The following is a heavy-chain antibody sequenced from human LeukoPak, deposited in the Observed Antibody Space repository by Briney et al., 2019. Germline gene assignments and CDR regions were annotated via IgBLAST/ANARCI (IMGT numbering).Heavy chain of an antibody. Sequence: PSETLSLTCAVSGGSISSGGYSWSWIRQPPGKGLEWIGYIYHSGSTYYNPSPKSRVTISVDRSKNQFSLKLSSVTAADTAVYYCARSIRGYSYGPDAFDIWGQGTMVTVSS. J-gene: IGHJ3*02. CDR3: ARSIRGYSYGPDAFDI. CDR1: GGSISSGGYS. CDR2: IYHSGST. V-gene: IGHV4-30-2*01. D-gene: IGHD5-18*01.